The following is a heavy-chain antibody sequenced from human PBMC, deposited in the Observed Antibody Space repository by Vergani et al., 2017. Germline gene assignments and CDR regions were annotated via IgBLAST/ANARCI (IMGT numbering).Heavy chain of an antibody. V-gene: IGHV3-23*01. CDR2: ISGSGGST. Sequence: EVQLLESGGGLVKPGGSLRLSCAASGFTFSSYAMSWVRQAPGKGLEWVSAISGSGGSTYYADSVKGRFTISRDNSKNTLYLQMNSLRAEDTAVYYCARVLPGLRDGYKIDYWGQGTLVTVSS. D-gene: IGHD5-24*01. J-gene: IGHJ4*02. CDR3: ARVLPGLRDGYKIDY. CDR1: GFTFSSYA.